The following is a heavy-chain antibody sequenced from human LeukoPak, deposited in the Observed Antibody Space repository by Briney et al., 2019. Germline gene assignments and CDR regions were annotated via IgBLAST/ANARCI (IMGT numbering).Heavy chain of an antibody. J-gene: IGHJ4*02. V-gene: IGHV3-23*01. Sequence: GGSLRLSCAASGFTFSDYAMSWVRQAPGKGLEWVSTASYYVGKQYHADSVRGQFTVSRDNSRNTVSLQMSSLRVEDTGIYYCAKAGIGADGAGFLCEYWGQGTLVTVSS. CDR1: GFTFSDYA. CDR3: AKAGIGADGAGFLCEY. D-gene: IGHD1-1*01. CDR2: ASYYVGKQ.